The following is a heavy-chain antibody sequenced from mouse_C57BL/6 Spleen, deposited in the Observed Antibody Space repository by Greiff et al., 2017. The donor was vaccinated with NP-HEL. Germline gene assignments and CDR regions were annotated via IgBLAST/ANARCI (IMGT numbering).Heavy chain of an antibody. Sequence: QVQLKQSGPGLVQPSQSLSITCTVSGFSLTSYGVHWVRQSPGKGLEWLGVIWSGGSTDYNAAFISRLSISKDNSKSQVFFKMNSLQADDTAIYYFARNLIYYGSSHYYAMDYWGQGTSVTVSS. CDR1: GFSLTSYG. D-gene: IGHD1-1*01. CDR2: IWSGGST. CDR3: ARNLIYYGSSHYYAMDY. J-gene: IGHJ4*01. V-gene: IGHV2-2*01.